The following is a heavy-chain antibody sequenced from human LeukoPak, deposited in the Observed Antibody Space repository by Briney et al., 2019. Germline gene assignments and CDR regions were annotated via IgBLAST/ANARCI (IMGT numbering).Heavy chain of an antibody. CDR1: GFTFSNYN. J-gene: IGHJ4*02. CDR3: ARVVAVAGMAYFDY. Sequence: GGSLRLSCAASGFTFSNYNMNWVRQAPGKGLEWVSYISSSSSTIFYADSVKGRFTISRDNAKNSLYLQMNSLRAEDTAVYYCARVVAVAGMAYFDYWGQGTLVTVSS. D-gene: IGHD6-19*01. V-gene: IGHV3-48*01. CDR2: ISSSSSTI.